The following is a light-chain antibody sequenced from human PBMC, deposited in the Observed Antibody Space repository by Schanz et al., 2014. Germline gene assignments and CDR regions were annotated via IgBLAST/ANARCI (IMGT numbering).Light chain of an antibody. CDR2: DAS. V-gene: IGKV3-11*01. CDR3: QQYETSPEFT. CDR1: QSVSTY. J-gene: IGKJ3*01. Sequence: EIVLTQSPATLSLSPGERATLSCRASQSVSTYLAWYQQKPGQAPRLLIFDASNRATGIPARFSGSGSGTDFTLTISSLEPEDFAVYYCQQYETSPEFTFGPGTKVDI.